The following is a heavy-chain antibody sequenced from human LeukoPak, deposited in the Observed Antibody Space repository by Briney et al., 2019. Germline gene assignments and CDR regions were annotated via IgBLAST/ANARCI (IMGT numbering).Heavy chain of an antibody. J-gene: IGHJ6*02. CDR3: AKDTPEYCTNGVCYYLGEYYYYGMDV. CDR2: ISGSGGST. CDR1: GFTLSSYA. Sequence: GGSLRLSCAASGFTLSSYAMSWVRQAPGKGLEWVSAISGSGGSTYYADSVKGRFTISRDNSKNTLYLQMNSLRAEDTAVYYCAKDTPEYCTNGVCYYLGEYYYYGMDVWGQGTTVTVSS. V-gene: IGHV3-23*01. D-gene: IGHD2-8*01.